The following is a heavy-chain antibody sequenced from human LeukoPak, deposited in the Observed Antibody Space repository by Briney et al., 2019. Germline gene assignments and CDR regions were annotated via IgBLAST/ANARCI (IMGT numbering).Heavy chain of an antibody. CDR3: ARDLGWFCFDY. D-gene: IGHD6-19*01. V-gene: IGHV3-7*01. J-gene: IGHJ4*02. CDR2: IKKDGSEK. CDR1: GFTFSRYW. Sequence: GGSLRLSCAASGFTFSRYWMSWVRQGPGKGLEWVANIKKDGSEKGYVDSVKGRFTISRDNAKNSLSLQMNSLRAEDTGVYYFARDLGWFCFDYWGQGIVVTVSS.